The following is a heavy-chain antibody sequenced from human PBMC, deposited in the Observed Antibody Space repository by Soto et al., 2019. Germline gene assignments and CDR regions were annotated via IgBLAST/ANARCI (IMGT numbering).Heavy chain of an antibody. J-gene: IGHJ4*02. CDR3: ATDPGRLLRIGYSDH. CDR2: INPDSTYR. CDR1: GFTFSNYN. Sequence: YLVESGGGLVEPAGSLRLSCAASGFTFSNYNMNWVRQAPGKGLEWVSSINPDSTYRYYADSMRGRFTISRDNAKDSRYMHMTSLRVEDAAVYFCATDPGRLLRIGYSDHWGQGTLVTISS. D-gene: IGHD2-15*01. V-gene: IGHV3-21*01.